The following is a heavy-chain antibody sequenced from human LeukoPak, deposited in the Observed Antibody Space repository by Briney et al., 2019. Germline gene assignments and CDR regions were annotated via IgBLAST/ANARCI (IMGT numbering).Heavy chain of an antibody. J-gene: IGHJ4*02. CDR2: IYSGGSST. CDR3: ARVAVPGTYDY. D-gene: IGHD6-19*01. Sequence: PGGSLRLSCAASGFTFSSYGMHWVRQAPGKGLEWVSVIYSGGSSTYYADSVKGRFTISRDKSKNTLYLQMGSLRAEDMAVYYCARVAVPGTYDYWGQGTLVTVSS. V-gene: IGHV3-NL1*01. CDR1: GFTFSSYG.